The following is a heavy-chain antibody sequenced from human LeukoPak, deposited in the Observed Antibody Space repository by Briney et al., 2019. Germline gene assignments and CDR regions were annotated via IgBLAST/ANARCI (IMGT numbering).Heavy chain of an antibody. J-gene: IGHJ4*02. CDR3: ARLSLGIEFGDFDY. D-gene: IGHD3-10*01. Sequence: PSETLSLTCTVSGGSISSSSYYWGWIRQPPGKGLEWIGEINHSGSTNYNPSLKSRVTISVDTSKNQFSLKLSSVTAADTAVYYCARLSLGIEFGDFDYWGQGTLVTVSS. CDR1: GGSISSSSYY. V-gene: IGHV4-39*07. CDR2: INHSGST.